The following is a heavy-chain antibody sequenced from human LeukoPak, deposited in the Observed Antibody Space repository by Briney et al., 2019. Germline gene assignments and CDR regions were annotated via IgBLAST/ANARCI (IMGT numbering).Heavy chain of an antibody. CDR2: ISSSSSTI. CDR1: GFTFSSYS. Sequence: GGSLRLSCAASGFTFSSYSMNWVRQAPGKGLEWVSYISSSSSTIYYADSVKGRFTISRDNAKNSLYLQMNSLRAEDTAVYYCARESSSQTDAFDIWGQGTMVTVSS. D-gene: IGHD6-13*01. J-gene: IGHJ3*02. CDR3: ARESSSQTDAFDI. V-gene: IGHV3-48*01.